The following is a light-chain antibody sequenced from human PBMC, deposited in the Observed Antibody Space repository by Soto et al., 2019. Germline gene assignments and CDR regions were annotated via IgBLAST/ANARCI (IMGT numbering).Light chain of an antibody. V-gene: IGKV1-5*01. J-gene: IGKJ1*01. CDR2: DAS. Sequence: IQMTQSPSTLSASVGDRVTITCRASQSIIKWLAWYQQKPGKAPRLLIYDASRLESGVPSRFSGSGSGTEFNLTISSLQPDDFATYYCQQYNSYSGTFGQGTKVEIK. CDR1: QSIIKW. CDR3: QQYNSYSGT.